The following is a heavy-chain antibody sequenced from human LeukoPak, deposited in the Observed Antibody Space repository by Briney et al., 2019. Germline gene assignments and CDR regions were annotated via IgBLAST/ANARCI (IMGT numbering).Heavy chain of an antibody. CDR1: GGSISSSSYF. V-gene: IGHV4-39*01. CDR2: IYYSGST. D-gene: IGHD4-17*01. CDR3: ARQHSGDYIRYFDY. J-gene: IGHJ4*02. Sequence: PSETLSLTCTVSGGSISSSSYFWGWIRQPPGKGLEWIGSIYYSGSTYCNPSLKSRVTISVDTSKNQFSLKLTSVTAADTAVYYCARQHSGDYIRYFDYWGQGTLVTVSS.